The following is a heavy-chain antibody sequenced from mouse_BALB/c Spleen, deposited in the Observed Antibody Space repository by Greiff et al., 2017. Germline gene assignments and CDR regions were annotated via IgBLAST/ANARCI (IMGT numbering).Heavy chain of an antibody. V-gene: IGHV1-77*01. CDR3: ARWGGNYLFDY. CDR2: IYPGSGST. CDR1: GYTFTDYV. Sequence: VQLVESGPELVKPGASVKMSCKASGYTFTDYVISWVKQRTGQGLEWIGEIYPGSGSTYYNEKFKGKATLTADKSSNTAYMQLSSLTSEDSAVYFCARWGGNYLFDYWGQGTLVTVSA. D-gene: IGHD2-1*01. J-gene: IGHJ3*01.